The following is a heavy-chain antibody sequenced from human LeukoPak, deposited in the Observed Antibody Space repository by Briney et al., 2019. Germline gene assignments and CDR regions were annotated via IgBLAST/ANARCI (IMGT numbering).Heavy chain of an antibody. CDR1: GYTFTGYY. Sequence: ASVKVSCKASGYTFTGYYMHWVRQAPGQGLEWMGWINPNSGGTNYAQKFQGRVTMTGDTSISTAYMELSSLRSEDTAVYYCARSYGVQWLSHFDYWGQETLVTVSS. CDR2: INPNSGGT. J-gene: IGHJ4*02. CDR3: ARSYGVQWLSHFDY. V-gene: IGHV1-2*02. D-gene: IGHD6-19*01.